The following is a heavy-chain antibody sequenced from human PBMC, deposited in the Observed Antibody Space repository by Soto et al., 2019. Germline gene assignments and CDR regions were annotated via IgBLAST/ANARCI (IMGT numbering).Heavy chain of an antibody. V-gene: IGHV1-18*01. Sequence: QGQLVQSGPEVKKPGASVKVSCKASGYTFSRYGISWVRQAPGQGLEWMGWISGYNGDTKYAQKVQGRVTMTIDTSTYTAYMEVRSLTSDDTAIYYCAKNGQPPYYCYGMDVWGQGTTVTVSS. CDR3: AKNGQPPYYCYGMDV. J-gene: IGHJ6*02. CDR1: GYTFSRYG. D-gene: IGHD2-8*01. CDR2: ISGYNGDT.